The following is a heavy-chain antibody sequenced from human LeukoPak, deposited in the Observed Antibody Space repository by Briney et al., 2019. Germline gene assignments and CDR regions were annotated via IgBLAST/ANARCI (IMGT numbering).Heavy chain of an antibody. CDR3: ARVSGYSGTWYVGY. J-gene: IGHJ4*02. CDR2: ISSNGDST. D-gene: IGHD6-13*01. CDR1: GFAFSGYA. Sequence: PGGSLRLSCSAFGFAFSGYAMHWVRQAPGKGLEYVSAISSNGDSTYYADFVKGRFTTSRDNSKNTLYLQMNSLRADDTAVYYCARVSGYSGTWYVGYWGQGTLVTVSS. V-gene: IGHV3-64*04.